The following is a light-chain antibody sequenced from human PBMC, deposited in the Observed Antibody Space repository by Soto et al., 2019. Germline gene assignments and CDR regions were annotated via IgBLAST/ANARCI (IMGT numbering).Light chain of an antibody. J-gene: IGKJ3*01. Sequence: IRRTQSPSSLSASVGDRVTITCRASQSISNILNWYQQKPGKAPTLLIYSASSLRSGVPSRFSGRGYGTNFTLIISSLQPEDFATYYCQQTYTTPPETFGPGTKVDIK. CDR2: SAS. CDR3: QQTYTTPPET. CDR1: QSISNI. V-gene: IGKV1-39*01.